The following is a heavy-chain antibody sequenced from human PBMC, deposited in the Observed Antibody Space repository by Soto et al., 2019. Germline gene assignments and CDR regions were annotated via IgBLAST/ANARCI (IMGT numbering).Heavy chain of an antibody. CDR3: ARHRGGSSSFGWFDP. D-gene: IGHD6-6*01. CDR2: ISDDGTST. V-gene: IGHV3-74*01. CDR1: GFTFSSYW. Sequence: EVQLVESGGGLVQPGGSLRLSCAASGFTFSSYWMHWVRQAPGKGLVWVSRISDDGTSTSYADSVKGRFTISRDNAKNTLFLQMNSLRAEDTAVYYCARHRGGSSSFGWFDPWGQGTLVTVSS. J-gene: IGHJ5*02.